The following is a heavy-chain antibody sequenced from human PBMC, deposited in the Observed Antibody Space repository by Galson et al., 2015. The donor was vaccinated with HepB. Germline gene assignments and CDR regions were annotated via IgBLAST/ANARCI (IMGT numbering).Heavy chain of an antibody. Sequence: SVKVSCKASGYTFTNHYIHWVRQAPGLGLEYMGVINPSGGSTSYAQNFRGRVTMTRDTSTSTIYMELRSLRSDDTAVYYCARLGIEVANIDHWGQGTPVTVSS. D-gene: IGHD6-19*01. CDR2: INPSGGST. CDR3: ARLGIEVANIDH. CDR1: GYTFTNHY. V-gene: IGHV1-46*01. J-gene: IGHJ4*02.